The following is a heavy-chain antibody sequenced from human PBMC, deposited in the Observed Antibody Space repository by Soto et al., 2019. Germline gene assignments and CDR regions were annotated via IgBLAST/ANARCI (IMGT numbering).Heavy chain of an antibody. D-gene: IGHD3-22*01. V-gene: IGHV1-58*02. CDR1: GFTFTSSA. CDR2: IVAGSGNT. J-gene: IGHJ4*02. CDR3: ARSAYDSSGYLYFDY. Sequence: SVKVSCKASGFTFTSSAMQWVRQARGQRLEWIGGIVAGSGNTNYAQKFQGRVTITADESTSTAYMELSSLRSEDTAVYYCARSAYDSSGYLYFDYWGQGTLVTVSS.